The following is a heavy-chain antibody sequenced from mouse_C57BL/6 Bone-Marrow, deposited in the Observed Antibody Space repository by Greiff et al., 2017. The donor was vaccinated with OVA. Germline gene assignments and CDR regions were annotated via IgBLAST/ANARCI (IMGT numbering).Heavy chain of an antibody. CDR1: CYTFTSYW. Sequence: VQLPQPGAELVMPGASVKLSCKASCYTFTSYWMPLVEQRPGQGLGWIGEIDPSDSYTNYNQKFKGKSTLTVDKSSSTAYMQLSSLTSEDSAVYYCAREGYYGSSYGYWGQGTTLTVSS. CDR3: AREGYYGSSYGY. V-gene: IGHV1-69*01. D-gene: IGHD1-1*01. J-gene: IGHJ2*01. CDR2: IDPSDSYT.